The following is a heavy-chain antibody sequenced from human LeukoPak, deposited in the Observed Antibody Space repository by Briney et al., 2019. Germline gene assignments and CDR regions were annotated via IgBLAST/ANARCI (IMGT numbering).Heavy chain of an antibody. CDR2: IYSGGST. D-gene: IGHD3-10*01. Sequence: PGGSLRLSCAASGFTVSSNYMSWVRQAPGKGLEWVSVIYSGGSTYYADSVKGRFTISRDNSKNTLYLQMNSLRAEDTAVYYCAEEVGGLWFGELSPTLDAFDIWGQGTMVTVSS. J-gene: IGHJ3*02. CDR3: AEEVGGLWFGELSPTLDAFDI. V-gene: IGHV3-66*01. CDR1: GFTVSSNY.